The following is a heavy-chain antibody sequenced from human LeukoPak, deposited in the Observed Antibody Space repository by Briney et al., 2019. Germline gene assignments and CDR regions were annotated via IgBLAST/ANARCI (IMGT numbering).Heavy chain of an antibody. CDR2: MNPNSGNT. CDR1: GYTFTSYY. V-gene: IGHV1-8*02. J-gene: IGHJ5*02. D-gene: IGHD3-9*01. CDR3: ARGNLGYDILTGYSPENWFDP. Sequence: ASVKVSCKASGYTFTSYYMHWVRQAPGQGLEWMEWMNPNSGNTGYAQKFQGRVTMTRNTSISTAYMELSSLRSEDTAVYYCARGNLGYDILTGYSPENWFDPWGQGTLVTVSS.